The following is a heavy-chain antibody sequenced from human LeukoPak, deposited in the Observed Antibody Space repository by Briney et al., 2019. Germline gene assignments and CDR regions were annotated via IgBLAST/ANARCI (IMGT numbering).Heavy chain of an antibody. CDR2: ISGSGGSP. V-gene: IGHV3-23*01. CDR1: GFTLRSYA. D-gene: IGHD3-3*01. CDR3: AKDLNYDFWSGPPFDY. J-gene: IGHJ4*02. Sequence: GGSLRLSCAAWGFTLRSYAMRWVREARGKGREGGSAISGSGGSPYYAASVKAPFTISRDNSKDTLYLQTHSLRAEDTPVYYCAKDLNYDFWSGPPFDYWGQGTLVTVSS.